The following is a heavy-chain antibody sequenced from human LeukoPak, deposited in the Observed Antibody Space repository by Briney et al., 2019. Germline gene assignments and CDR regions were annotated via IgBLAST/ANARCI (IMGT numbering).Heavy chain of an antibody. CDR3: AKEAGAFDH. J-gene: IGHJ4*02. D-gene: IGHD1-26*01. Sequence: ASVKVSCKASGYTFTSNYMDWVRQTPGQGLEWMGVINPSDGSTTYAQKFQGRVTLTRDTSTTTVHMELSSLTSEDTAVYYCAKEAGAFDHWGQGTLVTVSS. CDR1: GYTFTSNY. V-gene: IGHV1-46*01. CDR2: INPSDGST.